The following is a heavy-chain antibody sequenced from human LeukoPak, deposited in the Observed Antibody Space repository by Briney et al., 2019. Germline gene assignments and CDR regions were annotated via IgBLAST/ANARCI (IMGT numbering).Heavy chain of an antibody. J-gene: IGHJ5*02. Sequence: SETLSLTCTVSGGSISSYYWSWIRQPAGKGLEWIGRIYTSGSTNYNPSLKSRVTMSVDTSKNQFSLKLSSVTAADTAVYYCARDNPAVWIVVVPAAISFWFDPWGQGTLVTVSS. CDR3: ARDNPAVWIVVVPAAISFWFDP. CDR1: GGSISSYY. CDR2: IYTSGST. V-gene: IGHV4-4*07. D-gene: IGHD2-2*01.